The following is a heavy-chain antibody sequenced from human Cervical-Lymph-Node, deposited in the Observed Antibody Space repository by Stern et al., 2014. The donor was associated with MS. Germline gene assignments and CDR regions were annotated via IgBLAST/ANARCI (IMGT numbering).Heavy chain of an antibody. Sequence: QVTLRESGPVLVKPTETLTLTCTVSGFSLSNARMGVSWIRQPPGKALEWLAPIFSNDEKSYSTSLKSRLTISKDTSKSQVVLTMTNMDPVDTATYYCARSSASGYCTNGVCFLFDYWGQGTLVTVSS. J-gene: IGHJ4*02. D-gene: IGHD2-8*01. V-gene: IGHV2-26*01. CDR3: ARSSASGYCTNGVCFLFDY. CDR2: IFSNDEK. CDR1: GFSLSNARMG.